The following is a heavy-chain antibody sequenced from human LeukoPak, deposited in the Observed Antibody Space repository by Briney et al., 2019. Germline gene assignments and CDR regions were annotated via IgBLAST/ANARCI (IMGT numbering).Heavy chain of an antibody. D-gene: IGHD2-8*01. CDR1: GGSISSYY. V-gene: IGHV4-59*01. CDR3: ARDAVYAIDS. CDR2: IYYSGST. Sequence: SETLSLTCTVSGGSISSYYWSWIRQPPGKGLEWIGYIYYSGSTNYSPSLKSRVTISVDTSKNQFSLKLSSVTAADTAVYYCARDAVYAIDSWGQGTLVTVSS. J-gene: IGHJ4*02.